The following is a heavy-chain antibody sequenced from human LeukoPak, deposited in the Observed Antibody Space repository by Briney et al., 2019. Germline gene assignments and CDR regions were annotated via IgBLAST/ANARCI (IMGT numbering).Heavy chain of an antibody. Sequence: PSETLSLTCTVSGGSIRSYWGWIRQPSRKGLEWVGRIYGSGSTDYNPSLKSRVTMSIDTSKNQFSLNLISVTAADTAVYYCARRSGIAVAGAFDYWGQGTLVTVSS. CDR3: ARRSGIAVAGAFDY. J-gene: IGHJ4*02. CDR2: IYGSGST. CDR1: GGSIRSY. D-gene: IGHD6-19*01. V-gene: IGHV4-4*07.